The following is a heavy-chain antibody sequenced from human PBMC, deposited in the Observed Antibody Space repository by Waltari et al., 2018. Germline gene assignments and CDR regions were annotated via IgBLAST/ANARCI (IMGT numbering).Heavy chain of an antibody. Sequence: QVQLQQWGAGLLKPSETLSLTCAVSGYSISSGYYWGWIRQPPGKGLEWIGSIYHSGSTYYNPSLKSRVTISVDTSKNQFSLKLSSVTAADTAVYYCAREGDYDSSGYYYGRAFDIWGQGTMVTVSS. V-gene: IGHV4-38-2*02. D-gene: IGHD3-22*01. J-gene: IGHJ3*02. CDR2: IYHSGST. CDR3: AREGDYDSSGYYYGRAFDI. CDR1: GYSISSGYY.